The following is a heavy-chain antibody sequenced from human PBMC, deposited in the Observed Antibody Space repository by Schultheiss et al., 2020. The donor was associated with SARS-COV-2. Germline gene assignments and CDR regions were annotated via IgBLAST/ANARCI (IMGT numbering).Heavy chain of an antibody. CDR2: IWYDGSNK. J-gene: IGHJ6*02. V-gene: IGHV3-33*01. CDR1: GFTFSSYG. CDR3: ASQTLLPDSYYYYGMDV. D-gene: IGHD2-21*02. Sequence: GESLKISCAASGFTFSSYGMHWVRQAPGKGLEWVAVIWYDGSNKYYADSVKGRFTISRDNSKNTLYLQMNSLRAEDTAVYYCASQTLLPDSYYYYGMDVWGQGTTVTVSS.